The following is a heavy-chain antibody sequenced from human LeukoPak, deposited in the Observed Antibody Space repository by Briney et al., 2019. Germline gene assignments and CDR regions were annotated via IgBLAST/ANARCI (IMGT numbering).Heavy chain of an antibody. CDR3: ARNQRDYLFDY. CDR1: GGSFSGYY. D-gene: IGHD4-17*01. V-gene: IGHV4-34*01. CDR2: INHSGST. J-gene: IGHJ4*02. Sequence: KPSETLSLTCAVYGGSFSGYYWSWIRQPPGKGLEWIGEINHSGSTNYNPSLKSRVTISVDTSKNQFSLKLSSVTAADTAVYYCARNQRDYLFDYWGQGTLVTVSS.